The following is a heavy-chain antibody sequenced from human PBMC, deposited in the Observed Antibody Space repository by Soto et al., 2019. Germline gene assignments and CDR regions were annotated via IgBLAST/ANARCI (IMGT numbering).Heavy chain of an antibody. Sequence: QVQLVQSGAEVKKPGASVKVSCKASGYTFTGYYMHWVRQAPGQGLEWMGWINPNSGGTNYAQKFQGRVTMTRDTSISTAYMELSRLRSDDTAVYYCARDFHDDYSNYVGWFDPWGQGTLVTVSS. J-gene: IGHJ5*02. CDR3: ARDFHDDYSNYVGWFDP. D-gene: IGHD4-4*01. V-gene: IGHV1-2*02. CDR2: INPNSGGT. CDR1: GYTFTGYY.